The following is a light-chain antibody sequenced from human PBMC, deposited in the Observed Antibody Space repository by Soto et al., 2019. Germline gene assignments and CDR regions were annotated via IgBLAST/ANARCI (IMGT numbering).Light chain of an antibody. CDR3: QQRSDSIT. V-gene: IGKV3-11*01. CDR2: DAS. CDR1: HSVTTH. J-gene: IGKJ5*01. Sequence: ENVLTQSPGTLSLSPGERATLSCWASHSVTTHLAWFQQRPGQTPRLLIYDASTRAPGIPARFSGRGSGADFTLTISSLEPEDFAVYYCQQRSDSITFGQGTRLEIK.